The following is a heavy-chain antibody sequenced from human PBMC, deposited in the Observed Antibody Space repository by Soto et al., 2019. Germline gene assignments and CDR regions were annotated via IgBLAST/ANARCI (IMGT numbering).Heavy chain of an antibody. CDR2: INYSGST. Sequence: SETLSLTCTVSGGSISSDYWSWIRQPPGKGLEWIGSINYSGSTNYNPSLKSRVTISVDTSKNQFSLKLSSVTAADTAVYYCARDNGYSYGYTLDHWGQGTLVTVSS. CDR1: GGSISSDY. J-gene: IGHJ4*02. D-gene: IGHD5-18*01. CDR3: ARDNGYSYGYTLDH. V-gene: IGHV4-59*01.